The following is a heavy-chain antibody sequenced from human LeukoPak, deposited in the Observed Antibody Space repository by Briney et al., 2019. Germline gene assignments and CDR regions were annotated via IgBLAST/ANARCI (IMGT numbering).Heavy chain of an antibody. CDR1: GYTFTSYY. CDR3: ASIEDSSSSTFYYGMDV. D-gene: IGHD6-6*01. J-gene: IGHJ6*02. Sequence: GASVKVSCKASGYTFTSYYMHWVRQAPGQGLEWMGIINPSGGSTSYAQKFQGRVTMTRDTSTSTVYMELSSLRSEDTAVYYCASIEDSSSSTFYYGMDVWGQGTTVTVSS. CDR2: INPSGGST. V-gene: IGHV1-46*01.